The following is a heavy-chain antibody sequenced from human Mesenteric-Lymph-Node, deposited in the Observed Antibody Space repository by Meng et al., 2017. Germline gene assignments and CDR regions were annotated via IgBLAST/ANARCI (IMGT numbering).Heavy chain of an antibody. D-gene: IGHD6-13*01. CDR3: ARDKQLVLIGYYGMDV. CDR1: GFTFRSYA. J-gene: IGHJ6*02. Sequence: LSLTCAASGFTFRSYAMHWVRQAPGKGLEWVAATSYDGVNKYYADSVKGRVTISRDNPKSTLYLQLNSLRAEDTAVYYCARDKQLVLIGYYGMDVWGQGTTVTVSS. CDR2: TSYDGVNK. V-gene: IGHV3-30*01.